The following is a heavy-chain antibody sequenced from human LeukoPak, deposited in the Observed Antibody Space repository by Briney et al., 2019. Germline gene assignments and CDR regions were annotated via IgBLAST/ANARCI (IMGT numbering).Heavy chain of an antibody. CDR1: GFTFSSYW. J-gene: IGHJ2*01. Sequence: GGSLRLSCAASGFTFSSYWMYWVRQVAGKGLVWVSRIKSDGSSTSYADSVKGRFTISRDNAKNTLYLQMNSLRAEDTAVYYCAKDGASYGSYWYFDLWGRGTLVTVSS. D-gene: IGHD5-18*01. V-gene: IGHV3-74*01. CDR3: AKDGASYGSYWYFDL. CDR2: IKSDGSST.